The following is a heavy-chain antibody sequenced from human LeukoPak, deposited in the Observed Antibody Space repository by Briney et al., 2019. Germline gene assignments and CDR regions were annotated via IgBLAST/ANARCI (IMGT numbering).Heavy chain of an antibody. CDR1: GGSFSGYY. CDR3: ARGRWEVRFDP. CDR2: ISHIGST. D-gene: IGHD1-26*01. J-gene: IGHJ5*02. V-gene: IGHV4-34*01. Sequence: ETLSLACAVYGGSFSGYYWSWVRQPPGKGLEWIGEISHIGSTNYNPSLESRVTISVDTSKNQFSLKLSSVTAADTAVYYCARGRWEVRFDPWGQGTLVTVSS.